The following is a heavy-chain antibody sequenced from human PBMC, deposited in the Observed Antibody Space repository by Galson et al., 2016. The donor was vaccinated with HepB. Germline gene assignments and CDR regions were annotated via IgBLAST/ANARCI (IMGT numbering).Heavy chain of an antibody. J-gene: IGHJ1*01. V-gene: IGHV1-2*02. CDR2: INPNSGGT. D-gene: IGHD6-13*01. CDR1: GYTFTGFY. Sequence: QSGAEVKNPGASVKVSCKASGYTFTGFYMHWVRQAPGQGLEWMGWINPNSGGTHSAQKFQGRVSLTRDTSISTAYMELSRLRSDNTAVYYCAREYLSGTETEFFQHWGQGTLVTVSS. CDR3: AREYLSGTETEFFQH.